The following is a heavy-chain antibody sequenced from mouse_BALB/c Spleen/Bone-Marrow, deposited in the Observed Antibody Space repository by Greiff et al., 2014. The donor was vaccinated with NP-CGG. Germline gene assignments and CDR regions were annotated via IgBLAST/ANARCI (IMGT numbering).Heavy chain of an antibody. CDR1: GYTFTNYW. V-gene: IGHV1-63*02. J-gene: IGHJ4*01. CDR2: IYPGAVYT. CDR3: AIHGEAMDY. Sequence: QVQLQQSGAELVRPGTSVKMSCKAAGYTFTNYWICWVKQRPGHGLEWIGDIYPGAVYTNYNEKFKGKATLTADTSSSTAYMQLSSVTSEDSAIYYCAIHGEAMDYWGQGTSVTVSS.